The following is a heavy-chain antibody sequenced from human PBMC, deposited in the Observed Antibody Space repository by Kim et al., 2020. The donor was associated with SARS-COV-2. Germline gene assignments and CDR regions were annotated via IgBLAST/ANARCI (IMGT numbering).Heavy chain of an antibody. J-gene: IGHJ6*02. V-gene: IGHV3-48*03. Sequence: VKGRFTISRDNAKNSLYLQMNSLRAEDTAVYYCARVVVGATYYYYYGMDVWGQGTTVTVSS. D-gene: IGHD1-26*01. CDR3: ARVVVGATYYYYYGMDV.